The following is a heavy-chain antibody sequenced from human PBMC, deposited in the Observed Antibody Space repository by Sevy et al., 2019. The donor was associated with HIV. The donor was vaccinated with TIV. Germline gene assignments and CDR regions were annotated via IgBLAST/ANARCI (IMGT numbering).Heavy chain of an antibody. Sequence: GGSLRLSCAASGFMFSNYVMNWVRQAPGKGLEWVSVISVSGDGTYYAYSVKGRFTISRDNSKNTLYLQMNSLRAEDTAVYYCAKNSPSTGGTWHFWGQGTLVTVSS. CDR2: ISVSGDGT. J-gene: IGHJ4*02. CDR1: GFMFSNYV. D-gene: IGHD2-15*01. V-gene: IGHV3-23*01. CDR3: AKNSPSTGGTWHF.